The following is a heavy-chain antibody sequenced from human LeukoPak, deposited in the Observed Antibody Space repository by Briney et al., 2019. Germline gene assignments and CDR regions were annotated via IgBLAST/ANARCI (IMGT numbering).Heavy chain of an antibody. V-gene: IGHV1-69*13. J-gene: IGHJ5*02. Sequence: ASVKVSCKASGGTFSSYAISWVRQAPGQGLEWMGGIIPIFGTANYAQKFQGRVTITADESTSTAYMELSSLRSEDTAVYYCARDFRLRYCSSTSCPYNWFDPWGQGTLVTVSS. CDR2: IIPIFGTA. D-gene: IGHD2-2*01. CDR1: GGTFSSYA. CDR3: ARDFRLRYCSSTSCPYNWFDP.